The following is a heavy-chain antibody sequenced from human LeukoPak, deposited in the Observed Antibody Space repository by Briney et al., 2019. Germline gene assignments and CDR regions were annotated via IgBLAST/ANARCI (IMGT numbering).Heavy chain of an antibody. J-gene: IGHJ4*02. CDR2: IYYSGST. Sequence: SETLSLTCTVSGGSISSYYWSWIRQPPGKGLEWIGYIYYSGSTNYNPSLKSRVTISVDTSKNQFSLKLSSVTAADTAVYYCARVRWGLPSDYWGQGTLVTVSS. CDR1: GGSISSYY. V-gene: IGHV4-59*01. CDR3: ARVRWGLPSDY. D-gene: IGHD1-26*01.